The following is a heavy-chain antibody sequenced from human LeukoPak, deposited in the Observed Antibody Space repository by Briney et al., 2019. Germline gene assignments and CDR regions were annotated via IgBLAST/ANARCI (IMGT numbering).Heavy chain of an antibody. J-gene: IGHJ4*02. Sequence: ASVKVSCKVSGYTLTELSMHWVRQAPGKGLEWMGGFDPEDGETIYAQKFQGRVTMTEDTSTDTAYMELSSLRSEDTAVYYCATVTGTTIDFDYWGQGTLVTVSS. V-gene: IGHV1-24*01. CDR2: FDPEDGET. D-gene: IGHD1-7*01. CDR1: GYTLTELS. CDR3: ATVTGTTIDFDY.